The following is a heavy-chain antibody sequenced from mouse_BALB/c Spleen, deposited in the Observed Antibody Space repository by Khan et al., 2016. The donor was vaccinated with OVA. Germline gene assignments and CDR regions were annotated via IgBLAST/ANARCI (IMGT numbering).Heavy chain of an antibody. V-gene: IGHV2-6-1*01. D-gene: IGHD2-1*01. CDR2: IWSDGRT. CDR3: ARTVYPGYFDV. CDR1: GFSLTSYG. J-gene: IGHJ1*01. Sequence: QVQLKESGPGPVAPSQSLSITCTISGFSLTSYGVHWVRQPAGKGLEWLVVIWSDGRTTYNSALKSRLSISKDNSKSQVFLKVNSLQTDDTATYYGARTVYPGYFDVWGAGTTVTVSS.